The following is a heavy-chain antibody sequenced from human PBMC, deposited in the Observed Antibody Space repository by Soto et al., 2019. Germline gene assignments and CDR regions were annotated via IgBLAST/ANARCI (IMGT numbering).Heavy chain of an antibody. Sequence: EVQLLESGGGLVQPGGSLRLSCTASGFSFSVYTMSWVRQAPGKGLEWVSSVSGLGATTHHADSVQGRFTISRDNSRNTLYLQMNSLRAEDTAVYYCAKLSQYSSSYYFTSWGQGTLVTVSS. CDR1: GFSFSVYT. D-gene: IGHD6-6*01. CDR3: AKLSQYSSSYYFTS. J-gene: IGHJ4*02. V-gene: IGHV3-23*01. CDR2: VSGLGATT.